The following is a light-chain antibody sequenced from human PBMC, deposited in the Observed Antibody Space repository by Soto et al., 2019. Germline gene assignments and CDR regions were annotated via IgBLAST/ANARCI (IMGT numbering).Light chain of an antibody. J-gene: IGKJ4*01. V-gene: IGKV1-39*01. CDR3: QQSYRLPLT. CDR1: QRISTF. Sequence: DIQMTQSPSSLSAFVGDSVTITCHASQRISTFLNWYHQKPGKAPKLLIYSASYLQSGVPSNFSGSGSCTDFTLSIVILQPEDFGTYYCQQSYRLPLTFGGGTKVEI. CDR2: SAS.